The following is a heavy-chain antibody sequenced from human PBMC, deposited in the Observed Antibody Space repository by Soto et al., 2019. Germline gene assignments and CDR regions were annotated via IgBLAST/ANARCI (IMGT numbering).Heavy chain of an antibody. Sequence: QVQLQQWGAGLLKPSETLSLTCAVYGGSFSDYFWSWIRQPPGKGLEWIGEINHSGTTNYNPSLKSRVTISLDTSKNHFSLNLTSVTAADTAVYYSAATTMAYYYGMDVWGQGTTVTVSS. D-gene: IGHD1-1*01. CDR3: AATTMAYYYGMDV. J-gene: IGHJ6*02. V-gene: IGHV4-34*01. CDR1: GGSFSDYF. CDR2: INHSGTT.